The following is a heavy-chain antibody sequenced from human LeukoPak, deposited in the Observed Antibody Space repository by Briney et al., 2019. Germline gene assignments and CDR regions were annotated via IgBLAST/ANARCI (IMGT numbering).Heavy chain of an antibody. V-gene: IGHV4-30-4*08. D-gene: IGHD3-10*01. CDR3: ATVSAMVRGKIDY. CDR2: IYYSGST. CDR1: GGSISSGDYY. J-gene: IGHJ4*02. Sequence: SETLSLTCTVSGGSISSGDYYWSWIRQAPGKGLEWIGYIYYSGSTYYNPSLKSRVTISVDTSTNQFSLKLSSVTAADTAVYYCATVSAMVRGKIDYWGQGTLVTVSS.